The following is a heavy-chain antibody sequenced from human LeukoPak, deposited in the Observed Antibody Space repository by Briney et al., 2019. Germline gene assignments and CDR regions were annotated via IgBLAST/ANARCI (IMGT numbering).Heavy chain of an antibody. J-gene: IGHJ3*02. Sequence: PGGSLRLSCAASGFTFSSYSMNWVRQAPGKGLEWVSSISSSSSYIYYADSVKGRFTISRDNAKNSLYLQMNSLRAEDTAVYYCAKDLLGSGYYGDGAFDIWGQGTMVTVSS. V-gene: IGHV3-21*01. CDR3: AKDLLGSGYYGDGAFDI. CDR1: GFTFSSYS. D-gene: IGHD3-22*01. CDR2: ISSSSSYI.